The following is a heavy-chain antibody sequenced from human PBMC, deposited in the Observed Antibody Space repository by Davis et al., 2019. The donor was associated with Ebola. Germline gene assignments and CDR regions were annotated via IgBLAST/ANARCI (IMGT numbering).Heavy chain of an antibody. Sequence: AASVQASCKAFGYTFTSYYLHWVRQAPGQGLAWMGILNPSGGSPTYAQHFQGSVTMTRDTSTSTVYMELSSLRTEDTAVYYCACGTYDGSGSYIDYWGQGTLVTVSS. D-gene: IGHD3-10*01. CDR1: GYTFTSYY. J-gene: IGHJ4*02. CDR2: LNPSGGSP. V-gene: IGHV1-46*01. CDR3: ACGTYDGSGSYIDY.